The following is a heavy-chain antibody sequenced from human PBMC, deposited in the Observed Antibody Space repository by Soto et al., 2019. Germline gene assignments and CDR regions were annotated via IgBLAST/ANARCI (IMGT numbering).Heavy chain of an antibody. Sequence: GGSLRLSCAASGFTFSSYAMSWVRQAPGKGLEWVSTISGSGGSTYYADSVKGRFTITRDKSKNTLYLQMNSLRADDTAVYYCAKRRDGYNYDYWGQGTLVTVS. CDR2: ISGSGGST. CDR1: GFTFSSYA. CDR3: AKRRDGYNYDY. J-gene: IGHJ4*02. D-gene: IGHD5-12*01. V-gene: IGHV3-23*01.